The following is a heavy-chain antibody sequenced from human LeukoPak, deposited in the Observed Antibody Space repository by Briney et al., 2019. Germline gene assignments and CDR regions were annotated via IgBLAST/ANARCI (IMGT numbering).Heavy chain of an antibody. Sequence: SETLSLTCAVYGGSFSGYYWSWIRQPPGKGLEWIGEINHSGSTNYNPSPKSRVTISVDTSKNQFSLKLSSVTAADTAVYYCARGSDNTVTSDYWGQGTLVTVSS. CDR3: ARGSDNTVTSDY. D-gene: IGHD4-11*01. V-gene: IGHV4-34*01. J-gene: IGHJ4*02. CDR2: INHSGST. CDR1: GGSFSGYY.